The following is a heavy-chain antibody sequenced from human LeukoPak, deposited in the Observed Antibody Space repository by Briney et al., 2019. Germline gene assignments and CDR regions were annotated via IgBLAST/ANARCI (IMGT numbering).Heavy chain of an antibody. CDR1: GYTFTSYG. J-gene: IGHJ6*03. CDR2: ISAYNGNT. CDR3: ARDGHLLWFGEPRGYMDV. V-gene: IGHV1-18*01. D-gene: IGHD3-10*01. Sequence: ASVKVSCKASGYTFTSYGISWVRQAPGRGLEWMGWISAYNGNTNYAQKLQGRVTMTTDTSTSTAYMELRSLRSDDTAVYYCARDGHLLWFGEPRGYMDVWGKGTTVTISS.